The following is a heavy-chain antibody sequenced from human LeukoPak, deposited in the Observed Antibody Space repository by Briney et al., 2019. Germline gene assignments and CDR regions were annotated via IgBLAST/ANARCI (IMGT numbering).Heavy chain of an antibody. D-gene: IGHD3-22*01. CDR2: INHSGST. CDR1: GFTFSDYY. V-gene: IGHV4-34*01. CDR3: ARRSYTMIVSKRPFMDV. Sequence: PGGSLRLSCAASGFTFSDYYMSWIRQPPGKGLEWIGEINHSGSTNYNPSLKSRVTISVDTSKNQFSLRLSSVTAADTAVYYCARRSYTMIVSKRPFMDVWGKGTTVTVSS. J-gene: IGHJ6*03.